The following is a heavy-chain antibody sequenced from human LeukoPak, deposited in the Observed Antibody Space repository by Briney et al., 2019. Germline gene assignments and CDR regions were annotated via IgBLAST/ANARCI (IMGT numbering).Heavy chain of an antibody. CDR2: IYPDDSKT. V-gene: IGHV5-51*01. J-gene: IGHJ4*02. CDR3: ARLEGAYCGGDCYSGIAY. Sequence: GESLKISCKGSGSSFTKYWIAWVRQLPGKGLEWRAIIYPDDSKTRYSPSFQGRVTISADTSITTAYLQWSSLKTSDTAMYYCARLEGAYCGGDCYSGIAYWGQGSLVTVSS. D-gene: IGHD2-21*02. CDR1: GSSFTKYW.